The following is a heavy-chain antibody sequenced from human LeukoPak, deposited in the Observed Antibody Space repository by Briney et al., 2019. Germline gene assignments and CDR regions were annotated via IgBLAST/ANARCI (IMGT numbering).Heavy chain of an antibody. CDR3: ARDGEGGYPVDY. J-gene: IGHJ4*02. CDR1: GFTFSSYW. Sequence: PGGSLRLTCAASGFTFSSYWMHWVRQAPGKGLVWVSRSKSDGSTNYADSVKGRFTISRDNAKNTLYLQMNSLRVEDTAVYYCARDGEGGYPVDYWGQGTLVTVSS. D-gene: IGHD3-10*01. V-gene: IGHV3-74*01. CDR2: SKSDGST.